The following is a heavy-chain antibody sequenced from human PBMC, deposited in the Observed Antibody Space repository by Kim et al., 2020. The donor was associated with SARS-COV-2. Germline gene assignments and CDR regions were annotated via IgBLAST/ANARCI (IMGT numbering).Heavy chain of an antibody. V-gene: IGHV4-59*13. CDR1: GGSISSYY. CDR3: ARVGSYSYKD. D-gene: IGHD1-26*01. Sequence: SETLSHTCTVSGGSISSYYWSWIRQPPGKGLEWIAYIYNSGSTNYNPSLKSRVTVSVDTSKNQFSLKLSSVTAADTAVYYCARVGSYSYKDWGQGTLVTVSS. CDR2: IYNSGST. J-gene: IGHJ4*02.